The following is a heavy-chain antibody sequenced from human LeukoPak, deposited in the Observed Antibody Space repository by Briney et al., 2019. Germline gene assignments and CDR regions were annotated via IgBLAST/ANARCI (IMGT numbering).Heavy chain of an antibody. CDR3: ARGAVVVVAADY. CDR1: GFTFSDYY. J-gene: IGHJ4*02. V-gene: IGHV3-66*01. Sequence: GGSLRLSCAASGFTFSDYYMSWVRQAPGKGLEWVSVIYSGGSTYYADSVKGRFTISRDNSKNTLYLQMNSLRAEDTAVYYCARGAVVVVAADYWGQGTLVTVSS. D-gene: IGHD2-15*01. CDR2: IYSGGST.